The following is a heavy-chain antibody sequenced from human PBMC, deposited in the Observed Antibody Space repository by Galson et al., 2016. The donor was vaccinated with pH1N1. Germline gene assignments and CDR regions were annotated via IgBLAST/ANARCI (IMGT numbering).Heavy chain of an antibody. CDR2: VSSGGTT. CDR1: GFTFSIYA. D-gene: IGHD4-17*01. Sequence: SLRLSCAASGFTFSIYAMSWVRQAPGKRLEWVSSVSSGGTTYYADSVKGRFTISRDNSKNTLYLQMNSLRVEDTAIHYCANYFIGNNYGGLAPWCQGTLVTFSS. CDR3: ANYFIGNNYGGLAP. J-gene: IGHJ5*02. V-gene: IGHV3-23*01.